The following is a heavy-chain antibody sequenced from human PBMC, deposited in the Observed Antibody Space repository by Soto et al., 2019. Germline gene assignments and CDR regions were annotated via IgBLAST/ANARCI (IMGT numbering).Heavy chain of an antibody. CDR1: GYSFTSYW. CDR2: IYPGDSDT. Sequence: VESLKISCKGSGYSFTSYWIGWVRQMPGKGLEWMGIIYPGDSDTRYSPSFQGQVTISADKSISTAYLQWSSLKASDTAMYYCARPRITYCTNGVCPKYYYYYYGMDVWGQGTTVTVSS. CDR3: ARPRITYCTNGVCPKYYYYYYGMDV. D-gene: IGHD2-8*01. V-gene: IGHV5-51*01. J-gene: IGHJ6*02.